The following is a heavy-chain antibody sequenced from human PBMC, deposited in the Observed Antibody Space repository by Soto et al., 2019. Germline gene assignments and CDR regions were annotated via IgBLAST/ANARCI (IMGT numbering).Heavy chain of an antibody. CDR1: GGSISSGDYY. D-gene: IGHD2-21*02. CDR3: ARADCDYYYGMDV. V-gene: IGHV4-30-4*01. Sequence: QVQLQESGPGLVKPSQTLSLTCTVSGGSISSGDYYWSWIRQPPGKGLEWIGYTYYGGSTYYNPSVKSRVTISVDTSKNQFSLKLSSVTAADTAVYYCARADCDYYYGMDVWGQGTTVTVSS. J-gene: IGHJ6*02. CDR2: TYYGGST.